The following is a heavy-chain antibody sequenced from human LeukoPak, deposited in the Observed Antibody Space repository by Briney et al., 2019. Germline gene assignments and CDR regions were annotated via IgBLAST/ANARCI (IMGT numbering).Heavy chain of an antibody. D-gene: IGHD6-19*01. CDR1: GFTFSSYA. J-gene: IGHJ4*02. V-gene: IGHV3-64D*06. CDR3: VKGKGIAVTSLDY. CDR2: ISSNGGST. Sequence: PGGSLRLSCAASGFTFSSYAMHWVRQAPGKGLEYVSAISSNGGSTYYADSVKGRFTISRDNSKNTLYLQMSSLRAEDTAVYYCVKGKGIAVTSLDYWGQGTLVTVSS.